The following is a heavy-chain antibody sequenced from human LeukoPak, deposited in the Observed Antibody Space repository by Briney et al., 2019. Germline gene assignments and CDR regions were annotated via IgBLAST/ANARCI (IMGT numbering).Heavy chain of an antibody. D-gene: IGHD6-19*01. J-gene: IGHJ4*02. Sequence: SETLSLTCTVSGGSISSYYWSWIRQPPGKGLEWIGYIYYSGSTNYNPSLKSRVTISVDTSKNQFSLKLSSVTAADTAVYYCARDRIAVALDYWGQGTLVTVSS. CDR2: IYYSGST. CDR3: ARDRIAVALDY. CDR1: GGSISSYY. V-gene: IGHV4-59*12.